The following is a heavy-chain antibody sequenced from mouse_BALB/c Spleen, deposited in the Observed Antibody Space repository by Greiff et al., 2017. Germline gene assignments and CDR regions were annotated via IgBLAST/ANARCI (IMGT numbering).Heavy chain of an antibody. CDR2: IDPANGNT. V-gene: IGHV14-3*02. CDR1: GFNIKDTY. Sequence: EVQLQQSGAELVKPGASVKLSCTASGFNIKDTYMHWVKQRPEQGLEWIGRIDPANGNTKYDPKFQGKATITADTSSNTAYLQLSSLTSEDTAVYYCASRLYDFSFAYWGQGTLVTVSA. D-gene: IGHD3-2*02. J-gene: IGHJ3*01. CDR3: ASRLYDFSFAY.